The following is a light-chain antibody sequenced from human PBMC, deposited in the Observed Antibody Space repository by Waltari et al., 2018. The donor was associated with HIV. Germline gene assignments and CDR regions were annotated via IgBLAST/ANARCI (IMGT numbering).Light chain of an antibody. CDR2: DYT. CDR1: NIAHKG. J-gene: IGLJ2*01. Sequence: SDVLTQSPSVSVATGQTAKISGWGHNIAHKGVQGYQQKPGQAPVLVIYDYTDRPAGIPERFSGSSSGNTATLTVSMVEAGDEADYYCQLWDTSSDHPAFFGGVTKLTV. V-gene: IGLV3-21*02. CDR3: QLWDTSSDHPAF.